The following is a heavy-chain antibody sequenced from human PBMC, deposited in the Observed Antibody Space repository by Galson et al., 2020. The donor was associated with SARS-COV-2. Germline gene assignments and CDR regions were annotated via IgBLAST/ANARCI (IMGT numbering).Heavy chain of an antibody. J-gene: IGHJ3*02. CDR1: GHSFTTYW. CDR3: ARLNYYDISGPVGGAFDI. CDR2: IYPDDSDI. V-gene: IGHV5-51*01. D-gene: IGHD3-22*01. Sequence: GESLKISCKGSGHSFTTYWIGWVRQMPGKGLEWMGIIYPDDSDIRQSPSFQGQVTVSADKSISTAYLQWSSLKASDTAMYYCARLNYYDISGPVGGAFDIWGQGTMVTVSS.